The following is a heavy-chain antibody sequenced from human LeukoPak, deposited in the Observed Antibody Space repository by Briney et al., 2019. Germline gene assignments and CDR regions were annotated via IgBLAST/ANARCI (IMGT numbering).Heavy chain of an antibody. CDR2: ISGSGGST. CDR1: GFIFSSYS. Sequence: GGSLRLSCAASGFIFSSYSMNWVRQAPGKGLEWVSAISGSGGSTYYADSVKGRFTISRDNSKNTLYLQVNSLRAEDTAVYYCAKEKHYGDPATFDYWGQGTLVTVSS. V-gene: IGHV3-23*01. D-gene: IGHD4-17*01. CDR3: AKEKHYGDPATFDY. J-gene: IGHJ4*02.